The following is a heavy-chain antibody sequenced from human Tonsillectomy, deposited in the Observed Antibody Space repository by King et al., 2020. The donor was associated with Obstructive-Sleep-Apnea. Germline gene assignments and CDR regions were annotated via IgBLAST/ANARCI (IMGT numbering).Heavy chain of an antibody. CDR1: GFPFDDYA. J-gene: IGHJ4*02. Sequence: QLVQSGGGLVQPGRALRLSCAASGFPFDDYAMHWVRQAPGKGLEWGSSITWNSGRIGYADSGKGRFTISKAKAKNSLYLQMNSLRAEDTALYYCAKDSTSVGQYYFDYWGQGTLVAVSS. CDR2: ITWNSGRI. V-gene: IGHV3-9*01. D-gene: IGHD4-23*01. CDR3: AKDSTSVGQYYFDY.